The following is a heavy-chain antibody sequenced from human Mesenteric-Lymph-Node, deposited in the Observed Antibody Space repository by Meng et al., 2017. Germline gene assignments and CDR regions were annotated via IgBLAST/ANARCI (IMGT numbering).Heavy chain of an antibody. CDR3: GKDLLAGGMDV. CDR1: GFTFSSYW. V-gene: IGHV3-9*01. J-gene: IGHJ6*02. Sequence: SLKISCAASGFTFSSYWMSWVRQAPGKGLEWVSGIFWEGDVRGYADSVKGRFTISRDSAKSSLYLQMNNLRVEDTATYYCGKDLLAGGMDVWGQGTTVTVSS. CDR2: IFWEGDVR. D-gene: IGHD2-8*02.